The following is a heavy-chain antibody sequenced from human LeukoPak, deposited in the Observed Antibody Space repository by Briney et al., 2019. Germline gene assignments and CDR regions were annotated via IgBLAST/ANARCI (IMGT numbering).Heavy chain of an antibody. J-gene: IGHJ4*02. CDR2: IWDDGSNE. CDR3: ARDHSGTQDY. Sequence: GGSLRLSCAASGFTFSNYGMHWVRQAPGKGLEWVAVIWDDGSNEYYADSVKGRFAIFRDNRRNTLYLQMNSLRAEDTAVYSCARDHSGTQDYWGQGTLVTVSS. CDR1: GFTFSNYG. D-gene: IGHD1-1*01. V-gene: IGHV3-33*01.